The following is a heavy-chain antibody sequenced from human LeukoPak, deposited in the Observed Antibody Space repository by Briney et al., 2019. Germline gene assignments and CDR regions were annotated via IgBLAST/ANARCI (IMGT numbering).Heavy chain of an antibody. CDR2: IYYSGST. CDR1: GGSISSSSYY. D-gene: IGHD7-27*01. Sequence: SGTLSLTCTISGGSISSSSYYWGWIRQLPGKGLEWIGSIYYSGSTYYNPSLKSRVTISVDTSKNQFSLNLSSVTAADTAVYYCARLWGSDWYFDLWGRGTLVTVSS. J-gene: IGHJ2*01. V-gene: IGHV4-39*07. CDR3: ARLWGSDWYFDL.